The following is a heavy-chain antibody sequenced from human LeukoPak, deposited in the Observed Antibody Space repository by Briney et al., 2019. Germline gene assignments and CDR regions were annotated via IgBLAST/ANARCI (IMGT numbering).Heavy chain of an antibody. CDR3: ARGGYYYDSSGYSDY. CDR1: GGSFSDYY. V-gene: IGHV4-34*01. Sequence: SETLSLTCNVSGGSFSDYYWTWIRQPPGKGLEWIGEINQSGGTKYNPSLRSRISISGDTTKNQFSLKLASVTAADTAVYYCARGGYYYDSSGYSDYWGQGTLVTVSS. D-gene: IGHD3-22*01. CDR2: INQSGGT. J-gene: IGHJ4*02.